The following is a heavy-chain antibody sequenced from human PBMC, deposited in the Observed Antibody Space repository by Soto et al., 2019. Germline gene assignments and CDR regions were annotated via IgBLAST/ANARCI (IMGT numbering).Heavy chain of an antibody. Sequence: TLSLTCAVSGGSISSSNWWSWIRQPPGKGLEWIGYIYYSGNTMYNPSLKSRVSISVDTSKNQFSLKLSSVTAADTAVYYCARLRLGEPFTYWGQGTLVTVSS. V-gene: IGHV4-59*08. CDR3: ARLRLGEPFTY. D-gene: IGHD3-16*01. CDR2: IYYSGNT. CDR1: GGSISSSNW. J-gene: IGHJ4*02.